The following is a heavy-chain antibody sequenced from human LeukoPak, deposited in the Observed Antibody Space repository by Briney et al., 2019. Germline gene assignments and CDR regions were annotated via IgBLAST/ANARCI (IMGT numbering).Heavy chain of an antibody. Sequence: GGSLRLSCAASGFTFSSYGMHWVRQAPGKGLEWVSYIGNSGNIIYYSDSVKGRFTVSRDNAKNSLYLQMNSLRAEDTAVYYCARDGSNFDYWGQGTLVTVSS. CDR2: IGNSGNII. V-gene: IGHV3-48*01. CDR1: GFTFSSYG. CDR3: ARDGSNFDY. J-gene: IGHJ4*02.